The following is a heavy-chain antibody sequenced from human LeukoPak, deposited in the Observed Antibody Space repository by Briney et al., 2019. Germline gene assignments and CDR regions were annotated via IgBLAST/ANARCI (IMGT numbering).Heavy chain of an antibody. CDR2: INPSGGST. CDR3: ARDPLEGNGGNGDFDY. D-gene: IGHD4-23*01. J-gene: IGHJ4*02. Sequence: ASVKVSCKVSGYTFTSYYMHWVRQAPGQGLEWMGIINPSGGSTSYAQKFQGRVTMTRDMSTSTVYMELSSLRSEDTAVYYCARDPLEGNGGNGDFDYWGQGTLVTVSS. V-gene: IGHV1-46*01. CDR1: GYTFTSYY.